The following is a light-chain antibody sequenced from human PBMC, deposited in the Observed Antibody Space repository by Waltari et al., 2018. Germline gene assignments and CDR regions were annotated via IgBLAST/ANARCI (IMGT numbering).Light chain of an antibody. CDR3: SSFTSSSTLVV. CDR2: EVS. Sequence: QSALTQPASVSGSPGQSITLSCTGTSSDVGGYNYVSWYQQHPGKAPKLMIYEVSNRPSGVSNRFSGSRSVNTASLTISGLQAEDEADYYCSSFTSSSTLVVFGGGTKLTVL. V-gene: IGLV2-14*01. J-gene: IGLJ2*01. CDR1: SSDVGGYNY.